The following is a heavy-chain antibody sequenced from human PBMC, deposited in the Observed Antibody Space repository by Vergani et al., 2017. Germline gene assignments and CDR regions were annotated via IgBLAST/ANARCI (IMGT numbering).Heavy chain of an antibody. D-gene: IGHD2-8*01. J-gene: IGHJ6*03. CDR1: GGSFSGYY. Sequence: QVQLQQWGAGLLKPSETLALTCAVYGGSFSGYYWSWIRQPPGKGLEWIGEINHSGSTNYNPSLKTRVIISVDTSKNQFSLKLTSVTAADTAVYYCARHGPGYYHYYMHVWGNGTTVTVSS. CDR2: INHSGST. CDR3: ARHGPGYYHYYMHV. V-gene: IGHV4-34*01.